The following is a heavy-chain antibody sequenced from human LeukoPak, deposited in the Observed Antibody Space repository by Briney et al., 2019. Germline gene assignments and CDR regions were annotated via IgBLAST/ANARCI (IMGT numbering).Heavy chain of an antibody. D-gene: IGHD1-1*01. CDR2: IYYSVST. Sequence: PSETLSLTCTVSGGPVSSGSYSWSCIRQPPGKGLEWIGYIYYSVSTNYNPSLKSRVTISVDTSKNQFSLKLSSVTAADTAVYYCGRDTGGGWNVDWGQGTLVTVFS. CDR1: GGPVSSGSYS. V-gene: IGHV4-61*01. CDR3: GRDTGGGWNVD. J-gene: IGHJ4*02.